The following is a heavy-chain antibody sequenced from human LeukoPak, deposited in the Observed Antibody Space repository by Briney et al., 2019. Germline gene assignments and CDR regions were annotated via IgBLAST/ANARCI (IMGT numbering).Heavy chain of an antibody. CDR2: ISGCGGST. Sequence: GGSLTLSCAASGFTFSSYAMRWVRPAPGRGLEWVAAISGCGGSTYYADSVKGRFTISRDNSKNTLYLQMNSLRAEDTAVYYCASLRFLEWLSSSHGMDVWGQGTTVTVSS. D-gene: IGHD3-3*01. CDR1: GFTFSSYA. CDR3: ASLRFLEWLSSSHGMDV. J-gene: IGHJ6*02. V-gene: IGHV3-23*01.